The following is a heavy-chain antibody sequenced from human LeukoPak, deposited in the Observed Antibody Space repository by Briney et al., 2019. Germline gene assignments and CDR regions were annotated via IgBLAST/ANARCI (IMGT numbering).Heavy chain of an antibody. J-gene: IGHJ4*02. CDR2: FYYSGST. V-gene: IGHV4-31*03. CDR3: ARVPKDTAMIFDY. Sequence: SQTLSLTCTVSGGSISSGGYYWSWIRQHPGKGLEWIGYFYYSGSTYYNPSLKSRVTISVDTSKNQFSLKLSSVTAADTAVYYCARVPKDTAMIFDYWGQGTLVTVSS. D-gene: IGHD5-18*01. CDR1: GGSISSGGYY.